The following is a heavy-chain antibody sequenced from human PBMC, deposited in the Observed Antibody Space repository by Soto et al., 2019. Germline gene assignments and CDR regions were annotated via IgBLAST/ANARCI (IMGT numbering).Heavy chain of an antibody. V-gene: IGHV1-69*18. D-gene: IGHD3-10*01. J-gene: IGHJ6*02. CDR2: IIPIIATA. CDR3: ARELTEPGSYYYFGMDV. Sequence: QVQLVQSGAEVKKPGSSVKVSCKTSGGTFSSFGISWVRQAPGQGLEWMGTIIPIIATAKYAQKFQGRVTIIAEESTSTAYVDLSSLRSEDTAVYYCARELTEPGSYYYFGMDVWGQGTTVTVSS. CDR1: GGTFSSFG.